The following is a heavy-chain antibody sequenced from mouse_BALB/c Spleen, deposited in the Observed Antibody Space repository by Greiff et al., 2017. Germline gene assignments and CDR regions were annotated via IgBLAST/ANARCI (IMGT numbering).Heavy chain of an antibody. D-gene: IGHD2-3*01. J-gene: IGHJ4*01. V-gene: IGHV1-28*01. CDR3: ARGDGAMDY. Sequence: EVQLQQSGPELMKPGASVKISCKASGYSFTSYYMHWVKQSHGKSLEWIGYIDPFNGGTSYNQKFKGKATLTVDKSSSTAYMHLSSLTSEDSAVYYCARGDGAMDYWGQGTSVTVSS. CDR2: IDPFNGGT. CDR1: GYSFTSYY.